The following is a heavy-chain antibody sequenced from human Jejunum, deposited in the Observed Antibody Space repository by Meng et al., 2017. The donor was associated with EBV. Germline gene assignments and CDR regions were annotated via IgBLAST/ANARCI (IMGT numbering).Heavy chain of an antibody. CDR1: ADSIYNSGAS. D-gene: IGHD3-16*02. V-gene: IGHV6-1*01. CDR2: TYYRSKWGD. CDR3: ARDYLWAFDY. Sequence: QVQLQQSCSGLVEPSQTPSLTCAISADSIYNSGASWNWIRQSPSRGLEWLGRTYYRSKWGDDYAESVKGRITISADTSKNHFSLQLNSVTPEDTAVYFCARDYLWAFDYWGQGTLVTVSS. J-gene: IGHJ4*02.